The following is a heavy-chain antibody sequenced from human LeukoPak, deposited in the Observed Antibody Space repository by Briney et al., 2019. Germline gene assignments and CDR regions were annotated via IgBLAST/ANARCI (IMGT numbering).Heavy chain of an antibody. J-gene: IGHJ4*02. D-gene: IGHD3-22*01. CDR3: ARYDSSGYWNYFDY. Sequence: SETLSLTCSVSGGSITSYYWSWIRQPPGKGLEWIGDIYYSGRTNYNPSPKSRVTISVDTSKNQFSLKLSSVTAADTAVYYCARYDSSGYWNYFDYWGQGTLVTVSS. CDR1: GGSITSYY. CDR2: IYYSGRT. V-gene: IGHV4-59*12.